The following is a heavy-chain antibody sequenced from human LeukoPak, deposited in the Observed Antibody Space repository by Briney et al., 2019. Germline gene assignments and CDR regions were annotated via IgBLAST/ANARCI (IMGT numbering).Heavy chain of an antibody. J-gene: IGHJ6*01. D-gene: IGHD3-3*01. CDR2: ISSSSSYI. V-gene: IGHV3-21*01. CDR3: ARHRPRWSLDV. CDR1: GFTFSNYN. Sequence: PGGSLRLSCAASGFTFSNYNMNWVRQAPGKGLEWVSSISSSSSYIYYGDSVKGRFTISRDNAKNSLFLQTNSLRAEDTAVYFCARHRPRWSLDVWGHRNTDTVSS.